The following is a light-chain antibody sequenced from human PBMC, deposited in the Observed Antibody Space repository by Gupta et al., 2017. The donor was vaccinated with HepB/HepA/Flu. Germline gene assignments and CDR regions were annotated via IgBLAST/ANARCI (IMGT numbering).Light chain of an antibody. CDR1: SSDVGAYDH. V-gene: IGLV2-14*03. CDR2: GVN. CDR3: NSYTTRSTVV. J-gene: IGLJ2*01. Sequence: QSALTQPASVSGSPGQSITISCSGTSSDVGAYDHVSWYQHHPGKAPKLMIYGVNNRPSGVSDRFSGSKSGNTASLSISGLQAEDEADYFCNSYTTRSTVVFGGGTMLTVL.